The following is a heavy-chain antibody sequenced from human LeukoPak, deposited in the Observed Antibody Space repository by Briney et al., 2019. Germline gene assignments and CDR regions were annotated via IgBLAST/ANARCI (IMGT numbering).Heavy chain of an antibody. J-gene: IGHJ4*02. CDR2: IYYSGST. CDR1: GGSISSGGYY. D-gene: IGHD6-6*01. CDR3: ARRHSSSSHYFGY. V-gene: IGHV4-31*03. Sequence: PSETLSLTCTVSGGSISSGGYYWSWIRQHPGKGLEWIGYIYYSGSTYYNPSLKSRVTISVDTSKNQFSLKLSSVTAADTAVYYCARRHSSSSHYFGYWGQGTLVTVSS.